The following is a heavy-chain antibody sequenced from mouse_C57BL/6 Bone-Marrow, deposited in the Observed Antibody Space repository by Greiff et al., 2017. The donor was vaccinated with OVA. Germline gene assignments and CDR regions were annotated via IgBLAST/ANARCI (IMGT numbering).Heavy chain of an antibody. V-gene: IGHV1-42*01. D-gene: IGHD2-5*01. CDR2: INPSTGGT. CDR3: ARFPYYSNYLAWFAY. Sequence: VQLQQSGPELVKPGASVKISCKASGYSFTGYYMNWVKQSPEKSLEWIGEINPSTGGTTYNQKFKAKATLTVDTSSSTAYMQLKSLTSEDSAVYYCARFPYYSNYLAWFAYWGQGTLVTVSA. J-gene: IGHJ3*01. CDR1: GYSFTGYY.